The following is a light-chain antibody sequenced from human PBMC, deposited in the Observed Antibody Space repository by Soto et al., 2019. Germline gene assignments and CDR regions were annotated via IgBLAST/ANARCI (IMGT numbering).Light chain of an antibody. CDR3: QSYDSNLSAYV. J-gene: IGLJ1*01. CDR1: SSNIGAGYH. CDR2: DNN. Sequence: QSVLTQPPSVSGAPGQRVAISCTGRSSNIGAGYHVHWYQQLPGTAPKLLLSDNNNRPSGVPDRFSGSKSGTSASLAITGLQAEDEADYYCQSYDSNLSAYVFGTGTQVTV. V-gene: IGLV1-40*01.